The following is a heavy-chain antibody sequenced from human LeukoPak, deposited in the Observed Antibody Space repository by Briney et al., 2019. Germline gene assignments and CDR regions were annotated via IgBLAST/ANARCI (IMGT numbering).Heavy chain of an antibody. Sequence: GGSLRLSCAASGFTFDDYAMHWVRQAPGKGLEWVSGISWNSGSIGYADSVKGRFTISRDNAKNSLYLQMNSLRAEDTAVYYCAPSLRLGPLDYWGQGTLVTVSS. J-gene: IGHJ4*02. CDR3: APSLRLGPLDY. V-gene: IGHV3-9*01. D-gene: IGHD3-16*01. CDR1: GFTFDDYA. CDR2: ISWNSGSI.